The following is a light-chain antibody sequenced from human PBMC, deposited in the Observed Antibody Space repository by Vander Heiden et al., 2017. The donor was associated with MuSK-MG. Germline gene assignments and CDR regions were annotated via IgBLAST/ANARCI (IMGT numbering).Light chain of an antibody. V-gene: IGKV1-39*01. CDR2: AAS. CDR1: QSISSY. Sequence: IQMTQSPSSLSASVGDRVTITCRASQSISSYLNWYQQKPGKAPKLLIYAASSLQSGVPSRFSGSGYGTDFALTISSLQPEDFAPYYCQQSDSTLALTFGGGTKVEIK. J-gene: IGKJ4*01. CDR3: QQSDSTLALT.